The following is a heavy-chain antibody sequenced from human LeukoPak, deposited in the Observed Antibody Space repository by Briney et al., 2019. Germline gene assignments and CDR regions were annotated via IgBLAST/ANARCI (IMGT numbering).Heavy chain of an antibody. D-gene: IGHD5-18*01. V-gene: IGHV1-2*06. Sequence: ASVEVSCKASGYTFTAYHMHWVRQAPGQGLEWMGRINPNSGDTNYAQKFQGRVTMTRDTSTSTVYMELSSLRSEDTAVYYCAASPFTAMVYYWGQGTLVTVSS. CDR1: GYTFTAYH. CDR2: INPNSGDT. J-gene: IGHJ4*02. CDR3: AASPFTAMVYY.